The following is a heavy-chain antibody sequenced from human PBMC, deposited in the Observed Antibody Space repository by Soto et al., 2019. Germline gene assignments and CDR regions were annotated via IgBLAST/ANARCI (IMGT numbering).Heavy chain of an antibody. CDR1: GGSITGYY. D-gene: IGHD6-19*01. CDR2: IYSNGNA. CDR3: ARDLLIGLVAGPGYGVDV. V-gene: IGHV4-4*07. Sequence: QLQLQESGPGLVKPSETLSLVCTVSGGSITGYYWSWIRQSAGQGLEWSGRIYSNGNANSNPSLRSRVTMSVDMSKNQFSLKLSSVTAADTAVYYCARDLLIGLVAGPGYGVDVWGQGTRVTVSS. J-gene: IGHJ6*02.